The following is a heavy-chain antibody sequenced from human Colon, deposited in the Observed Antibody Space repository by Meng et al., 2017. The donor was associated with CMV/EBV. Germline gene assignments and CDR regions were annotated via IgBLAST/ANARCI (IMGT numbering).Heavy chain of an antibody. Sequence: QVHPQGLAPTLWNPSKTLPPPRPCSGGPIRMPLYSGAWVRQPPGKGLEWIGSIYYTGGTFYSPSPKSRVTISIDTSKNHFSLKLNSVTAADTAMYYCTRETGGSSLAYWGQGILVTVSS. V-gene: IGHV4-39*02. D-gene: IGHD6-13*01. J-gene: IGHJ4*02. CDR1: GGPIRMPLYS. CDR3: TRETGGSSLAY. CDR2: IYYTGGT.